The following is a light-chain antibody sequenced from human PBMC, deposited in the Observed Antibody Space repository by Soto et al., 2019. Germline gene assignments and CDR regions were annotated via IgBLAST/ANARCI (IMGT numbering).Light chain of an antibody. J-gene: IGKJ1*01. Sequence: DIQMTQSPSTLSASVGDRVTITCRASQSISSWLAWYQQKPGKAPKLLIYDASGLESGVPSRFSGSGSGTEFTLTISSLQPDDFATYYCQQYNSYRGAFGQGTKVDIK. CDR3: QQYNSYRGA. CDR1: QSISSW. CDR2: DAS. V-gene: IGKV1-5*01.